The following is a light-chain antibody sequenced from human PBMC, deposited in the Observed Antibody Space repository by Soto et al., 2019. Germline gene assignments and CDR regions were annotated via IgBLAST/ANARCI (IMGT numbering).Light chain of an antibody. V-gene: IGKV3-20*01. CDR3: QQYGSSPGT. J-gene: IGKJ2*02. Sequence: EIVLTQSPGTLSLSPGERATLSCRASQSVSSSYLAWYQQKPGQAPRLLIYGASSRATGIPDRLSGSGSGTDFNLTISRLEPEDFAVYYCQQYGSSPGTFGQVTKLEIK. CDR1: QSVSSSY. CDR2: GAS.